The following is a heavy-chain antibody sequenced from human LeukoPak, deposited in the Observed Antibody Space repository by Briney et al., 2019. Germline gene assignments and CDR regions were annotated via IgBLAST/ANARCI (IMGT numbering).Heavy chain of an antibody. CDR1: GDSVSSNRAA. V-gene: IGHV6-1*01. CDR2: TYYTSKWYN. Sequence: SQTLSLTCAISGDSVSSNRAAWNWFRQSPSRGLEWLGRTYYTSKWYNDYAVSVKSQITVNPDTSKNQFSLHLNSVTPEDTAVYYCARQVFRRFDRWGQGTLVTVSS. CDR3: ARQVFRRFDR. J-gene: IGHJ5*02. D-gene: IGHD1-14*01.